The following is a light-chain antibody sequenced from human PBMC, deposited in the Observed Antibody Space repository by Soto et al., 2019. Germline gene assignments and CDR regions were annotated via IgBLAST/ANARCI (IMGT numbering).Light chain of an antibody. V-gene: IGKV3-20*01. CDR1: QSVTISF. CDR3: QHYGRSPT. Sequence: EIVLTHSPGTLSLSPGERATLSCRASQSVTISFLAWYQQKPGQAPRLLIYAASSRATGIPDRFSGSGSGTDFTLTISRLEPEDFAVYYCQHYGRSPTFGQGTKVEIK. CDR2: AAS. J-gene: IGKJ1*01.